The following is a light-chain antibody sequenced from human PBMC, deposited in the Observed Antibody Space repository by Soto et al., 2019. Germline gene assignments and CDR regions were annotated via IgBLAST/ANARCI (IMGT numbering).Light chain of an antibody. V-gene: IGLV3-21*02. J-gene: IGLJ2*01. CDR1: DIRFKS. CDR3: QVWDSTTEHVV. CDR2: NDR. Sequence: SYELTQPPSVSVAPGQTAMHTCGGNDIRFKSVHWYQQRPGLAPVLVIYNDRDRPSGIPERFSGSTSVNTATLTISGAEAGDEADYYCQVWDSTTEHVVFGGGTKLTVL.